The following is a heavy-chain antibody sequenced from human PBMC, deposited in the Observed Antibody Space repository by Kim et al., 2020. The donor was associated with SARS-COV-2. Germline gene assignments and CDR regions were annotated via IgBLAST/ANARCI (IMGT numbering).Heavy chain of an antibody. D-gene: IGHD6-19*01. V-gene: IGHV1-3*01. CDR1: GYIFTRFA. J-gene: IGHJ4*02. CDR2: INAGNGNT. Sequence: ASVKVSCKASGYIFTRFAMHWVRQAPGQRLEWMGWINAGNGNTKYSQKFQGRVTITRDTSASTVYMELSSLRSEDTAVYYCARGDLAVAGTAVGTFWGQGTLVTVSS. CDR3: ARGDLAVAGTAVGTF.